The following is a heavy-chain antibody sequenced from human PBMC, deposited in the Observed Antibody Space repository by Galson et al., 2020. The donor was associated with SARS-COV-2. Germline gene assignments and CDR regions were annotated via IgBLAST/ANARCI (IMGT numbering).Heavy chain of an antibody. CDR3: ARDPKTGGWYISWFDP. D-gene: IGHD6-19*01. CDR2: IYYSGST. V-gene: IGHV4-39*07. CDR1: GDSIGDTSYF. J-gene: IGHJ5*02. Sequence: LETLSLTCTVSGDSIGDTSYFWGWIRQTPGKGLEWIGNIYYSGSTNYNPSLKSRATISLDTSKNQFSLRLSSVTAADTAVYYCARDPKTGGWYISWFDPWGPGTLVTVSS.